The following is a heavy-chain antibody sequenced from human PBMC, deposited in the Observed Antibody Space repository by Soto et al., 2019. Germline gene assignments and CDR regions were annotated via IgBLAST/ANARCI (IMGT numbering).Heavy chain of an antibody. CDR2: FDPEDGET. J-gene: IGHJ5*02. Sequence: QVQLVQSGAEVKKPGASVKVSCKVSGYTLTELSMHWVRQAPGKGLEWMGGFDPEDGETIYAQKIEGRVTMTGETSNDAAYIALRSLRSEDSAVDYCATASPPRLTIFGRSAGMGFDPWGQGTLVTVSS. D-gene: IGHD3-3*01. CDR3: ATASPPRLTIFGRSAGMGFDP. CDR1: GYTLTELS. V-gene: IGHV1-24*01.